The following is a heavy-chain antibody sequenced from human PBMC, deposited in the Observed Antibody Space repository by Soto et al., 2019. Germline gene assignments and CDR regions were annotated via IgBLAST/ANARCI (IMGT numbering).Heavy chain of an antibody. Sequence: VQLLGSGGGLVQPGGSLRLSCAASVLTFSSYAMSWVRQAPGKGLEWVSAISGSGGSTYYADSVKGRFTISRDNSKNTRYLQMNSLRADDTAVYYCAKDGTGSLSSGWYDYWGQGAMVTVSS. V-gene: IGHV3-23*01. CDR2: ISGSGGST. J-gene: IGHJ4*02. CDR3: AKDGTGSLSSGWYDY. CDR1: VLTFSSYA. D-gene: IGHD6-19*01.